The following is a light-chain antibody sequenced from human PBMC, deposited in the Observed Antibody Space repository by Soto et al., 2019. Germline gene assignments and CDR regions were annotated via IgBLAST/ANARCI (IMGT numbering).Light chain of an antibody. CDR3: QQYQNWPPMYA. J-gene: IGKJ2*01. V-gene: IGKV3D-15*01. CDR1: RDVSSSY. Sequence: EVVLTQSPGTLSLSPGERATLSCRASRDVSSSYLAWYQQKPGQAPRLLISGAFTRATGIPDRFSGSGSGTEFTLTISSLQSEDFAVYFCQQYQNWPPMYAFGQGTKLQIK. CDR2: GAF.